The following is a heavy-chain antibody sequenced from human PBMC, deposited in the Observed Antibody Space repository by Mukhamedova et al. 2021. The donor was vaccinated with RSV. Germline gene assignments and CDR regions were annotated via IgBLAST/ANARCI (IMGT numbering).Heavy chain of an antibody. CDR3: VRAGRDGYNLLDY. Sequence: AEYMGGRFTISRDNSKDTLFLQMDSLRAEDTAVCYCVRAGRDGYNLLDYWGQGTLVTVSS. D-gene: IGHD5-24*01. V-gene: IGHV3-30*01. J-gene: IGHJ4*02.